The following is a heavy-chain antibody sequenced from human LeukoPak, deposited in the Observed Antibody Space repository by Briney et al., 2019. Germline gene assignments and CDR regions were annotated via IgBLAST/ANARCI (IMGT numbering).Heavy chain of an antibody. D-gene: IGHD6-19*01. Sequence: GGSLRLSCAASGFTFSSYAMSWVRQAPGKGLEWVSAISGSGGSTYYADSVKGRYTISRDNSKNTLYLQMNSLRAEDTAVYYCAKDPSSSGWYLIFDYWGQGTLVTVSS. CDR2: ISGSGGST. J-gene: IGHJ4*02. V-gene: IGHV3-23*01. CDR1: GFTFSSYA. CDR3: AKDPSSSGWYLIFDY.